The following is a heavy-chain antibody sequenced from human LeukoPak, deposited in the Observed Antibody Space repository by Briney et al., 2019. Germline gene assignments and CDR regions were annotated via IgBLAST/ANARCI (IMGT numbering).Heavy chain of an antibody. CDR2: ISGSGGST. Sequence: GGSLRLSCAASGFTFSSYAMSWVRQAPGKGLEWVSAISGSGGSTYYADSVKGRFTISRDNSKNTLYLQMNSLRAEDTAVYYCAKDLRRYCSSTSCYCWGQGTLVTVSS. D-gene: IGHD2-2*01. CDR3: AKDLRRYCSSTSCYC. J-gene: IGHJ4*02. CDR1: GFTFSSYA. V-gene: IGHV3-23*01.